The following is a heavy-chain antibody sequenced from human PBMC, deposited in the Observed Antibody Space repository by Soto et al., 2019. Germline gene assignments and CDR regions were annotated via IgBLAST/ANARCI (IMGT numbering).Heavy chain of an antibody. D-gene: IGHD6-19*01. V-gene: IGHV3-23*01. CDR3: AKTDKFNSDSSVWANRFDY. J-gene: IGHJ4*02. CDR2: IRFSVSDT. Sequence: EVQLLESGGGLVQPGGSLSLSCAAPGFTFSNYVMTWLRQAPGKELEWVSSIRFSVSDTFYADSVKGRFTVSRDNSKHTLFLQMNSLRAEDTAVYYCAKTDKFNSDSSVWANRFDYWGQGTLVTVSS. CDR1: GFTFSNYV.